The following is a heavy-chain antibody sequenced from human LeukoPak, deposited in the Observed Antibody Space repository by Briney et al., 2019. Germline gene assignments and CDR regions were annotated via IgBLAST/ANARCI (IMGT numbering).Heavy chain of an antibody. CDR1: GFTFSSYS. D-gene: IGHD4-11*01. Sequence: GGSLRLSCAASGFTFSSYSMNRVRQAPGKGLEWVSAISGSGGSTYYADSVKGRFTISRDNSKNTLYLQMNSLRAEDTAVYYCAKDGDSNYDYWGQGTLVTVSS. V-gene: IGHV3-23*01. CDR3: AKDGDSNYDY. J-gene: IGHJ4*02. CDR2: ISGSGGST.